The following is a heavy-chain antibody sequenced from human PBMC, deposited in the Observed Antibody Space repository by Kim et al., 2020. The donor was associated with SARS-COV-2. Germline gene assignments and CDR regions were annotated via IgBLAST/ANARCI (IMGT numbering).Heavy chain of an antibody. Sequence: KYYANTVKSRFTISRDKSKNTLYLQMNSLRAEDTAVYYCSSGYYSDAFDIWGQGTMVTVSS. D-gene: IGHD3-22*01. J-gene: IGHJ3*02. CDR2: K. CDR3: SSGYYSDAFDI. V-gene: IGHV3-33*01.